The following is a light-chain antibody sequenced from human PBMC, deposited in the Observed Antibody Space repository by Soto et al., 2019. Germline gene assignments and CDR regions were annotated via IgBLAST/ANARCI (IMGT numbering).Light chain of an antibody. V-gene: IGLV2-14*01. CDR2: EVS. CDR3: SSYTSTNTPVV. CDR1: SSDVGGYNY. Sequence: QSALTQPASVSGSPGQTITISCTGTSSDVGGYNYVSWYQHNPGKAPKLLTYEVSNRPSGVSDRFFGSKSDNMASLTISGLQAEDEADYYCSSYTSTNTPVVFGGGTKVTVL. J-gene: IGLJ2*01.